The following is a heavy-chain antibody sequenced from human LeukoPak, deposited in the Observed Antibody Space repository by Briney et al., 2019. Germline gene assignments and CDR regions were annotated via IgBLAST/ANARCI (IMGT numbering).Heavy chain of an antibody. CDR1: GGSISSSSYY. CDR3: ARQLGYCSSTSCYANKVDY. J-gene: IGHJ4*02. D-gene: IGHD2-2*01. Sequence: SETLSLTCTVSGGSISSSSYYWGWIRQPPGKGLEWIGSIYYSGSTYYNPPLKSRVTISVDTSKNQFSLKLSSVTAADTAVYYCARQLGYCSSTSCYANKVDYWGQGTLVTVSS. V-gene: IGHV4-39*01. CDR2: IYYSGST.